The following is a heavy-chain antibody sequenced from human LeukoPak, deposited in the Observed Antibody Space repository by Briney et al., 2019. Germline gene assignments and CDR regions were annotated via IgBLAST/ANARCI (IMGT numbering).Heavy chain of an antibody. Sequence: SETLSLTCTVSGYSISSGYYWGWIRQPPGKGLEWIGNIYHTGSTYYNPSLKSRVTISVDTSKNQFSLKLSSVTAADTAVFYCATSTWYGAFDIWGQGTMVTVSS. D-gene: IGHD6-13*01. J-gene: IGHJ3*02. V-gene: IGHV4-38-2*02. CDR2: IYHTGST. CDR3: ATSTWYGAFDI. CDR1: GYSISSGYY.